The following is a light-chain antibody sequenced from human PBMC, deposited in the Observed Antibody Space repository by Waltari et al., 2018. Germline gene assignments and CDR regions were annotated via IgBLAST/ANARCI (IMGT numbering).Light chain of an antibody. CDR2: YDN. J-gene: IGLJ3*02. CDR1: SPNVGGND. CDR3: GTWDSGLAVWM. V-gene: IGLV1-51*02. Sequence: QSVLTQPPSLSAAPGQKVTISCSGTSPNVGGNDVFWYQQFPGRAPRPLIYYDNRRPSGIPDRFSGSKFATTASLAITGLQTGDEADYYCGTWDSGLAVWMFGGGTRLTVL.